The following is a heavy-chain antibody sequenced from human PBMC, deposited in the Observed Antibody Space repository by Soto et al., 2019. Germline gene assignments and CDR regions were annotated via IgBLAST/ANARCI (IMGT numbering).Heavy chain of an antibody. D-gene: IGHD2-8*01. CDR3: VSQRTSVLTQAYFDY. V-gene: IGHV4-39*01. J-gene: IGHJ4*02. CDR1: GGSVSNSNYY. CDR2: VYYRGRS. Sequence: SETLSLTCTVSGGSVSNSNYYWGWIRQSPGKGLEWIGSVYYRGRSYSKSSVKSRVTISVDTSKNQFSLNLNSVTASDTAVYCCVSQRTSVLTQAYFDYWGPGALVTVSS.